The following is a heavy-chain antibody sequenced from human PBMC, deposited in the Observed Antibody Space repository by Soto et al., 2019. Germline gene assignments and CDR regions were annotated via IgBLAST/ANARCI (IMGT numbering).Heavy chain of an antibody. Sequence: ASVKVSCKASGYTFTSYGISWVRQAPGQGLEWMGWISAYNGNTNYAQKLQGRVTMTTDTSTSTAYMELRSLRSDDTAVYYCARDFNARVVAATRTLDYWGQGTLVTAPQ. CDR2: ISAYNGNT. J-gene: IGHJ4*02. CDR3: ARDFNARVVAATRTLDY. CDR1: GYTFTSYG. V-gene: IGHV1-18*01. D-gene: IGHD2-15*01.